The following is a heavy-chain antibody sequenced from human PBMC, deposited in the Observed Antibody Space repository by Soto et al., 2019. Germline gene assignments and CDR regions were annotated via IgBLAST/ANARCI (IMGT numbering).Heavy chain of an antibody. D-gene: IGHD1-1*01. J-gene: IGHJ4*02. CDR1: GFTFSDFA. CDR3: AKMAGLDRWAYSFDY. Sequence: EVQVLESGGGLVQPGGSLRLSCAATGFTFSDFAMSWVRQAPGKGLEWVSRIYGGGNGPHYADSVKGRVTISRDNSKTTWYLQMNSLRAEDTAVYYCAKMAGLDRWAYSFDYWGQGPRVTVSS. V-gene: IGHV3-23*01. CDR2: IYGGGNGP.